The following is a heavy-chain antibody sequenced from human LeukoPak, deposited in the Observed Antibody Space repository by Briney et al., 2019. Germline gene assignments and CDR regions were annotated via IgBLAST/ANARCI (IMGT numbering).Heavy chain of an antibody. Sequence: GGSLRLACAASVVIFSSYCMDWVRQAPGKGLECVSFIRTSSSYIYYADSVKGRFTISGDNAKNSLYLQMNSLRGEDTAVYYCARISSWNRGGHDAFDIWGQGTMVTVSS. J-gene: IGHJ3*02. CDR1: VVIFSSYC. D-gene: IGHD1-1*01. CDR3: ARISSWNRGGHDAFDI. CDR2: IRTSSSYI. V-gene: IGHV3-21*01.